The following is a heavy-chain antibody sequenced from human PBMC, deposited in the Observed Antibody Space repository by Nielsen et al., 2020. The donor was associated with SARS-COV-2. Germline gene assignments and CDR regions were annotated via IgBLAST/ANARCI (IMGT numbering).Heavy chain of an antibody. CDR3: ARGSYYDFWSGYYRGDY. CDR2: MNPNSGNT. J-gene: IGHJ4*02. Sequence: ASVKVSCKASGYTFTSYGISWVRQATGQGLEWMGWMNPNSGNTGYAQKFQGRVTMTRNTSISTAYMELSSLRSEDTAVYYCARGSYYDFWSGYYRGDYWGQGTLVTVSS. V-gene: IGHV1-8*02. CDR1: GYTFTSYG. D-gene: IGHD3-3*01.